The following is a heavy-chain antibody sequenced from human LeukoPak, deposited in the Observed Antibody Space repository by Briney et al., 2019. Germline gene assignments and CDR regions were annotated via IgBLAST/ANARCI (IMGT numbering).Heavy chain of an antibody. V-gene: IGHV1-8*01. CDR3: ARNGDYVASYYYYMDV. CDR1: GYTFTDYD. CDR2: MNPNSGNT. Sequence: ASVKVSCKASGYTFTDYDFNWVRQASGQGLEWMGWMNPNSGNTGYAQKFQGRVTMTRDTSISTAYMELSRLRSDDTAVYYCARNGDYVASYYYYMDVWGKGTTVTVSS. D-gene: IGHD4-17*01. J-gene: IGHJ6*03.